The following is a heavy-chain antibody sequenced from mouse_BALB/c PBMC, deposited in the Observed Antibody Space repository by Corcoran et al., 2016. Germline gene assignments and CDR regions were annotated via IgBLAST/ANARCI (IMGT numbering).Heavy chain of an antibody. CDR1: GFKIKDTY. CDR3: ARKSDYGDLFAY. J-gene: IGHJ3*01. D-gene: IGHD2-4*01. CDR2: IDPANGNT. Sequence: EVQLQQSGAELVKPGASVKLSCTASGFKIKDTYMHWVMHRPEQGLEWIGRIDPANGNTKYDPKFQGKATITADTSSNTAYLQLSSLTSEDTAVYYCARKSDYGDLFAYWGQGTLVTVSA. V-gene: IGHV14-3*02.